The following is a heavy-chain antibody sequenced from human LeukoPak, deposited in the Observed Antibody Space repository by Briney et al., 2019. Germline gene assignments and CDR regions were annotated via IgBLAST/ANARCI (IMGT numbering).Heavy chain of an antibody. J-gene: IGHJ4*02. CDR1: GGSFSGYY. CDR3: ARRLYQLPRIYYFDY. D-gene: IGHD2-2*01. CDR2: INHSGST. V-gene: IGHV4-34*01. Sequence: SETLSLTCAVYGGSFSGYYWSWIRQPPGKGLEWIGEINHSGSTNYNPSLKSRVTISVDTSKNLFSLKLSSVTAADTAVYYCARRLYQLPRIYYFDYWGQGTLVTVSS.